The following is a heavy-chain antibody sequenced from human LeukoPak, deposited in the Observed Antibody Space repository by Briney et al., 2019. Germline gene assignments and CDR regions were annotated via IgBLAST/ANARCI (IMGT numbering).Heavy chain of an antibody. D-gene: IGHD4-17*01. V-gene: IGHV3-21*01. Sequence: GGSLRLSCAASGFTLSNYCMNWVRQAPGRGLEWVSSISSSSSYIYYADSVKGRFTISRDNAKNSLYLQMNSMRDGDTAVYYCARAPGDYYYYYYAMDVWGQGTTVTVSS. CDR3: ARAPGDYYYYYYAMDV. CDR2: ISSSSSYI. J-gene: IGHJ6*02. CDR1: GFTLSNYC.